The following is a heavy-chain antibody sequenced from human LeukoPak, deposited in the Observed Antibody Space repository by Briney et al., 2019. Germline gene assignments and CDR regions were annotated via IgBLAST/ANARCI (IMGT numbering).Heavy chain of an antibody. CDR1: GFTLSSYG. CDR2: IYSGGYT. D-gene: IGHD3-10*01. Sequence: PGGTLRLSCAASGFTLSSYGMSWVRQAPGRGLEWVLVIYSGGYTYYADSVKGRFTISRDNSKNTLYLQMNSLRAEDTAVYYCARDRGSGLDYWGEGTLVTVSS. CDR3: ARDRGSGLDY. J-gene: IGHJ4*02. V-gene: IGHV3-66*01.